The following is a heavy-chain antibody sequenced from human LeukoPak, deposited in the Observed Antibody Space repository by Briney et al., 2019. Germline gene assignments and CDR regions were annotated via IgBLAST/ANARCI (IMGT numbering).Heavy chain of an antibody. D-gene: IGHD2-2*01. CDR3: ARDQGYCSISNCGHYYYGLYV. CDR2: ISSGSDYI. Sequence: PGGSLRLSCAASGFTLRGYTMNWVRQAPGEGLEWVSSISSGSDYIYNADSVRGRFTISRDNTENSLFLEMNSLRADDTAVYYCARDQGYCSISNCGHYYYGLYVWGQGTTVTVSS. J-gene: IGHJ6*02. V-gene: IGHV3-21*01. CDR1: GFTLRGYT.